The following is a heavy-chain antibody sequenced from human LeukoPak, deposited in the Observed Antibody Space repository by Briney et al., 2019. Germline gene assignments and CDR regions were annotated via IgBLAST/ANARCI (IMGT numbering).Heavy chain of an antibody. D-gene: IGHD2-2*01. J-gene: IGHJ4*02. V-gene: IGHV3-48*03. CDR2: ISPSGDIL. CDR3: ARRYCSSTSCLFDY. CDR1: GFTFSSHG. Sequence: PGGSLRLSCAASGFTFSSHGMNRVRQAPGKGLEWVSGISPSGDILYYADSVEGRFTISRDNAKNSLYLQMNSLRAEDTAVYYCARRYCSSTSCLFDYWGQGTLVTVSS.